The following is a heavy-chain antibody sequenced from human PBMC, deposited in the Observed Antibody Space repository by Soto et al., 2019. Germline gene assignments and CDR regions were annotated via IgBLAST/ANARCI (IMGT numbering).Heavy chain of an antibody. V-gene: IGHV3-9*01. Sequence: GGSLRLSCAASGFTFSDSYMSWVRQPPGKGLEWVSSVRSDGGGLCYADSVKGRFTISRDNAKNSLYLQMNSLRAEDTALYYCAKDRAVAGTGYFQHWGQGTLVTISS. CDR2: VRSDGGGL. D-gene: IGHD6-19*01. J-gene: IGHJ1*01. CDR3: AKDRAVAGTGYFQH. CDR1: GFTFSDSY.